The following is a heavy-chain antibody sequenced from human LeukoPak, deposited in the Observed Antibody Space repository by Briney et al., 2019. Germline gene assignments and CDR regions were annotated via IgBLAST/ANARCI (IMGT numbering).Heavy chain of an antibody. Sequence: PSETLSLTCTVSGGSISSSSYYWGWIRQPPGKGLEWIGSIYYSGSTYYNPSLKSRVTISVDTSKNQFSLKLSSVTAADTAVYYCAREDQWYFDSRTYAFDIWGQGTMVTVSS. V-gene: IGHV4-39*07. CDR2: IYYSGST. J-gene: IGHJ3*02. D-gene: IGHD3-9*01. CDR3: AREDQWYFDSRTYAFDI. CDR1: GGSISSSSYY.